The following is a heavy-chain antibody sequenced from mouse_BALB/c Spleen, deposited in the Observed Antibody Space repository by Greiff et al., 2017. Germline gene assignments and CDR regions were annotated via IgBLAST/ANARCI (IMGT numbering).Heavy chain of an antibody. CDR2: IWGDGST. D-gene: IGHD4-1*01. J-gene: IGHJ1*01. V-gene: IGHV2-6-7*01. Sequence: VQLQESGPGLVAPSQSLSITCTVSGFSLTGYGVNWVRQPPGKGLEWLGMIWGDGSTDYNSALKSRLSISKDNSKSQVFLKMNSLQTDDTARYYCARDGANWDGRYFDVWGAGTTVTVSS. CDR3: ARDGANWDGRYFDV. CDR1: GFSLTGYG.